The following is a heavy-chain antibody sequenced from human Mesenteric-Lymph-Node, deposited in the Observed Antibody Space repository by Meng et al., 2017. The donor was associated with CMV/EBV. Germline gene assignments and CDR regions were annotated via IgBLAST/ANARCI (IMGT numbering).Heavy chain of an antibody. D-gene: IGHD2/OR15-2a*01. CDR2: IYHSGST. V-gene: IGHV4-30-2*01. J-gene: IGHJ4*02. CDR1: GGSISSGGYS. Sequence: CAVSGGSISSGGYSWSWIRQPPGKGLEWIGYIYHSGSTYYNPSLKSRVTISVDRSKNQFFLKLSSVTAADTAVYYCARDSGDYCFDYWGQGTLVTVSS. CDR3: ARDSGDYCFDY.